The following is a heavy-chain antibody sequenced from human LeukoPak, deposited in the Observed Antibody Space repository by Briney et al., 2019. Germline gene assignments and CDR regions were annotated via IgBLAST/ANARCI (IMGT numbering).Heavy chain of an antibody. D-gene: IGHD3-16*01. V-gene: IGHV3-30*02. CDR1: GFTFSRYG. J-gene: IGHJ4*02. Sequence: GGSLRLSCVASGFTFSRYGMNWVRQVPGKGLEWVAFIRYDGSDKFFADSVKGRFTISRDNSKNTLFLQMNSLRLEDTAVYHYEQALFGEYVWGTYRAIDHWGQGTLVTVSS. CDR2: IRYDGSDK. CDR3: EQALFGEYVWGTYRAIDH.